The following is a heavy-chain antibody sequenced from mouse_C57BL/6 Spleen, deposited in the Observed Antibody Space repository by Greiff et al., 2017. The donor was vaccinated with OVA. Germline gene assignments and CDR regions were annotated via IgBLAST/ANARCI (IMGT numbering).Heavy chain of an antibody. D-gene: IGHD1-1*01. J-gene: IGHJ4*01. CDR3: TGQSSYYYGSSYDYYAMDY. CDR2: IRLKSDNYAT. V-gene: IGHV6-3*01. CDR1: GFTFSNYW. Sequence: EVKLQESGGGLVQPGGSMKLSCVASGFTFSNYWMNWVRQSPEKGLEWVAQIRLKSDNYATHYAESVKGRFTISKDDSKSSVYLQMNNLRAEDTGIYYCTGQSSYYYGSSYDYYAMDYWGQGTSVTVSS.